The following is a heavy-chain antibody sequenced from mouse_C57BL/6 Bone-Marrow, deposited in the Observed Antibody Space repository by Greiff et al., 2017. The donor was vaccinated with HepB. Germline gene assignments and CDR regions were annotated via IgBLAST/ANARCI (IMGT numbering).Heavy chain of an antibody. CDR1: GYTFTSYG. Sequence: VQLVESGAELARPGASVKLSCKASGYTFTSYGISWVKQRTGQGLEWIGEIYPRSGNTYYNEKFKGKATLTADKSSSTAYMELRSLTSEDSAVYFCAGDYSNSFAYWGQGTLVTVSA. CDR2: IYPRSGNT. V-gene: IGHV1-81*01. D-gene: IGHD2-5*01. CDR3: AGDYSNSFAY. J-gene: IGHJ3*01.